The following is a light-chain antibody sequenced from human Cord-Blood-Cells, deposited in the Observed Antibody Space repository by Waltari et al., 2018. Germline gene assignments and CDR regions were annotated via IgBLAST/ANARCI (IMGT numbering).Light chain of an antibody. Sequence: QSVLTQPPSASGTPGQMVTISCSGSSSNIGSNTVNWYQQLPGTAPKLLIYSNKPRPSGVPDRFSGSKSGTSAYLAISGLQSEDEADYYCAAWDDSLNGPVFGGGTKLTVL. J-gene: IGLJ2*01. CDR3: AAWDDSLNGPV. CDR1: SSNIGSNT. CDR2: SNK. V-gene: IGLV1-44*01.